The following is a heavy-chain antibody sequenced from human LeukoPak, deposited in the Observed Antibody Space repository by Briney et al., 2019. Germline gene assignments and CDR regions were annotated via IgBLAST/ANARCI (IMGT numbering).Heavy chain of an antibody. V-gene: IGHV3-74*01. CDR1: GFTFSSYW. J-gene: IGHJ1*01. D-gene: IGHD4-17*01. Sequence: GGSLRLTCAASGFTFSSYWMHWVRQAPEKGLVWVSRIKSDGGTNYADSVKGRFTISRDSAKNTLSLQMNSLRAEDTGVYYCARAPSEIGGYYPEYFRHWGQGTLVTVSS. CDR3: ARAPSEIGGYYPEYFRH. CDR2: IKSDGGT.